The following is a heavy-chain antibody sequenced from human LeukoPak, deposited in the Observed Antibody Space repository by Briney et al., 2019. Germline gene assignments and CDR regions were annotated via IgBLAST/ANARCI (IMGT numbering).Heavy chain of an antibody. J-gene: IGHJ5*02. CDR3: ARGVPRWFDP. V-gene: IGHV4-34*01. CDR2: INHSGST. Sequence: WETLSLTSAVYGGSFSCYYWSWIRQPPGKGLEWIGEINHSGSTNYNPSLKSRVTISVDTCKNQFSLKLSSVTAADTAVYYCARGVPRWFDPWGQGTLVTVSS. CDR1: GGSFSCYY.